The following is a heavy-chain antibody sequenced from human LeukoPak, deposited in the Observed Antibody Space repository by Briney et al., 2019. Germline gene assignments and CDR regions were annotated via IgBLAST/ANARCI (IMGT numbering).Heavy chain of an antibody. CDR2: VHHNGAA. CDR1: GGPISSRDYY. CDR3: ARLRLRDYSSGDLDY. V-gene: IGHV4-39*07. J-gene: IGHJ4*02. D-gene: IGHD6-19*01. Sequence: SETLSLTCTVSGGPISSRDYYWGWIRQPPGKGLEWVGSVHHNGAAYYNPSLQSRVIVSADTSKNQFSLRLNSVTAADTAVYYCARLRLRDYSSGDLDYWGQGTLVTVSS.